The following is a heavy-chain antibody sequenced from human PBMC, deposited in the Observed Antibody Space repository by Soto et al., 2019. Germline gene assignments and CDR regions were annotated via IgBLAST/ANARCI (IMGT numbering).Heavy chain of an antibody. CDR1: GGTFKSYA. D-gene: IGHD3-16*01. CDR2: IIPLFGTA. J-gene: IGHJ4*02. Sequence: QVQLVQSGAEVKKPGSSVKVSCKASGGTFKSYAFTWVRQAPGQGLEWVGGIIPLFGTANYAQKFQGRITVSPGEPSGTVYMELDTPTAADTAGFFCAKGGGGVIGSWGQGTLVTVSS. CDR3: AKGGGGVIGS. V-gene: IGHV1-69*01.